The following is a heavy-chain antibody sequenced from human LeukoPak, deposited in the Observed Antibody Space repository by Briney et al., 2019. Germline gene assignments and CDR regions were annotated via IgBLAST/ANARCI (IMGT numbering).Heavy chain of an antibody. CDR2: ISAYNGNT. CDR1: GYTFTSYG. Sequence: ASVKVSCKASGYTFTSYGISWVRQAPGQGLEWMGWISAYNGNTNYAQKLQGRVTMTTDTSTSTAYMELSRLRSDDTAVYYCARDPWGGDIVVPAAIHDPWGQGTLVTVSS. J-gene: IGHJ5*02. CDR3: ARDPWGGDIVVPAAIHDP. D-gene: IGHD2-2*01. V-gene: IGHV1-18*01.